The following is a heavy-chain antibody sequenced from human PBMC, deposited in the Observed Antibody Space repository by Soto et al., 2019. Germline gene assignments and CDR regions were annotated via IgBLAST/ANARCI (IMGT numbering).Heavy chain of an antibody. J-gene: IGHJ6*02. Sequence: QVQLVESGGGVVQPGRSLRLSCAASGFTFSSYAMHWVRQAPGKGLEWVAVISYDGSNQYYADSVKGRFTISRDNSKNTLYLQMNSLRAEDTAVYYCARDLSSGWSEYYYGMDVWGQGTTVTVSS. CDR3: ARDLSSGWSEYYYGMDV. CDR1: GFTFSSYA. V-gene: IGHV3-30-3*01. D-gene: IGHD6-19*01. CDR2: ISYDGSNQ.